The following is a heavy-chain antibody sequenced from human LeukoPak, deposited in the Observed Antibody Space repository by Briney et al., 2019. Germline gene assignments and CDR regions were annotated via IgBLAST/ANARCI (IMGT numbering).Heavy chain of an antibody. D-gene: IGHD3-10*01. CDR2: IYTSGST. Sequence: SETLSLTFTVSGGSISSYYCSWIRQPAGKGRERIMSIYTSGSTNYNPSLKSRVTMSVDTSKNQFSLKLSSVTAADTAVYYCARDRGFYYGSGSPNWFDPWGQGTLVTVSS. CDR1: GGSISSYY. V-gene: IGHV4-4*07. J-gene: IGHJ5*02. CDR3: ARDRGFYYGSGSPNWFDP.